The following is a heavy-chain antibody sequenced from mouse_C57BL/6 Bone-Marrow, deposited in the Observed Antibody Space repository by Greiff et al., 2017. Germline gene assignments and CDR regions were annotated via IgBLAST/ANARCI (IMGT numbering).Heavy chain of an antibody. D-gene: IGHD2-5*01. J-gene: IGHJ1*03. CDR2: ISSGGSYT. V-gene: IGHV5-6*02. CDR3: ARRRYSNFDV. CDR1: GFTFSSYG. Sequence: EVKLMESGGDLVKPGGSLKLSCAASGFTFSSYGMSWVRQTPDKRLEWVATISSGGSYTYYPDNAKNTLYLQMSSLKSEDTAMYYCARRRYSNFDVWGTGTTVTVSS.